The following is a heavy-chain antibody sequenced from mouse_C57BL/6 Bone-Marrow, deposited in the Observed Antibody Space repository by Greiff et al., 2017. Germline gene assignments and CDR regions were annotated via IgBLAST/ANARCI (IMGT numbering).Heavy chain of an antibody. V-gene: IGHV8-8*01. CDR2: IWWDDDK. CDR1: GFSLRTFGMG. Sequence: QVTLKVSGPGLLQPSQTLSLTCSFSGFSLRTFGMGVGWIRPPSGKGLEWLAHIWWDDDKYYNPALKSRLTISKDTSKKQVFLKIANVDNADTATYYCARRDYGSSPRPDAMDDWGKGTSVTVAS. CDR3: ARRDYGSSPRPDAMDD. J-gene: IGHJ4*01. D-gene: IGHD1-1*01.